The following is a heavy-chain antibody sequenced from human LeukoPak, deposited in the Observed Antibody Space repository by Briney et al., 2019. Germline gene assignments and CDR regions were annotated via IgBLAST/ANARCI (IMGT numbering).Heavy chain of an antibody. CDR1: GFTFSNAW. CDR3: TTLMVRGVITN. Sequence: GGSLRLSCAASGFTFSNAWMSWVRQAPGKGLEWVGRIKSKTDGGTTDYGAPVKGRFTISRDDSKNTLCLQMNSLKTEDTAVYYCTTLMVRGVITNWGQGTLVTVSS. J-gene: IGHJ4*02. D-gene: IGHD3-10*01. V-gene: IGHV3-15*01. CDR2: IKSKTDGGTT.